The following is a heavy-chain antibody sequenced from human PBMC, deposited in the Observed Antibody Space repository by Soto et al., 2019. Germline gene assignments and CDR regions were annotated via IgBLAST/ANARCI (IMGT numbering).Heavy chain of an antibody. Sequence: QVQLVESGGGVVQPGRSLRLSCAASGFTFSSYGMHWVRQAPGKGLEWVAVIWYDGSNKYYADYVKGRFTISRDNSKNPLDLQMNSLRAEDTAVYYCARGQFDDSSGGFDYWGQGTLVTVSS. CDR3: ARGQFDDSSGGFDY. J-gene: IGHJ4*02. D-gene: IGHD3-22*01. V-gene: IGHV3-33*01. CDR2: IWYDGSNK. CDR1: GFTFSSYG.